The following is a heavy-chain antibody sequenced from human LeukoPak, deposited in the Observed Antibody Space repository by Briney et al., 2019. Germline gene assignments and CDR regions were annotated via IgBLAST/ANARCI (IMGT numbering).Heavy chain of an antibody. J-gene: IGHJ3*02. CDR3: ASLAAYLGGAFDI. CDR2: IYYSGST. V-gene: IGHV4-30-4*01. Sequence: PSQTLSLTCTVSGGSIISGDYYWSWIRQPPGKGLEWIAYIYYSGSTSYNPSLKSRVTMSVDTSKNQFSLKLSSVTAADTAVYYCASLAAYLGGAFDIWGQGTMVTVSS. D-gene: IGHD6-13*01. CDR1: GGSIISGDYY.